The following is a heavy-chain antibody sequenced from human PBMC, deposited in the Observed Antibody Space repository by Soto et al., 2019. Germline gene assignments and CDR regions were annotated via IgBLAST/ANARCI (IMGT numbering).Heavy chain of an antibody. D-gene: IGHD1-26*01. J-gene: IGHJ4*02. Sequence: EVQLVESGGGLVQPGGSLRLSCAASGFPFSSYWMSWVRRAPGKGLEWVANIKQDGDEQYYVDSVKGRFTISRDNAKNSLYLEMNSLRAEDTAVYYCGWDLRDWDSGSYSYDYWGQGTLVTVSS. CDR3: GWDLRDWDSGSYSYDY. CDR1: GFPFSSYW. CDR2: IKQDGDEQ. V-gene: IGHV3-7*04.